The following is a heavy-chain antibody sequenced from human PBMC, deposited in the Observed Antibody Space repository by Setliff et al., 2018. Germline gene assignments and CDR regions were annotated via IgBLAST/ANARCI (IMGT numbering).Heavy chain of an antibody. CDR2: IYTDNGNT. V-gene: IGHV1-3*04. Sequence: ASVKVSCKASGYTFSANAIHWVRQAPGQRLEWMGFIYTDNGNTKYSKNFQDRVAITRDTSASTAYMELSSLTSEDTAVYFCARSGYYDSSGYYSPSYYWGQGTLVTVSS. D-gene: IGHD3-22*01. CDR3: ARSGYYDSSGYYSPSYY. CDR1: GYTFSANA. J-gene: IGHJ4*02.